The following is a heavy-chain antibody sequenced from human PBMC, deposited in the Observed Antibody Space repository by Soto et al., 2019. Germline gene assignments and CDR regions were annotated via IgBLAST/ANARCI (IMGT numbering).Heavy chain of an antibody. CDR3: TTGSTSTKNY. D-gene: IGHD6-6*01. CDR2: IKSKTDGGTT. J-gene: IGHJ4*02. V-gene: IGHV3-15*01. Sequence: EVQLVESGGGLVIPGGSLRLSCAASGFTFSNAWLSWVHQAPGKGLEWVGRIKSKTDGGTTDYTAPVKGRFTISRDDSKNTLYLQMNSLKIEDTAVYYCTTGSTSTKNYWGQGTLVTVSS. CDR1: GFTFSNAW.